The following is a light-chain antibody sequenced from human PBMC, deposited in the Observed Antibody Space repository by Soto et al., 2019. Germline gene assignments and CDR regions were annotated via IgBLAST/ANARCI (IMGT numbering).Light chain of an antibody. CDR1: QSVSSY. Sequence: EIVLTQSPASLSLSPGERGTLSCRASQSVSSYLGWYQQKPGQAPRLLIYDASNRATGIPARFSGSGSGTDFTLTISSLEPEDFAVYYCQQRSNWPLTFGGGTKVEIK. J-gene: IGKJ4*01. CDR3: QQRSNWPLT. V-gene: IGKV3-11*01. CDR2: DAS.